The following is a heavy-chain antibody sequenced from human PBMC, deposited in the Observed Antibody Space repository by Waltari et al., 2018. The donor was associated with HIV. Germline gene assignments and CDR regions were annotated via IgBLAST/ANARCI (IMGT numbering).Heavy chain of an antibody. D-gene: IGHD3-10*01. CDR3: ARLKVTMVRGASYYYGMDV. J-gene: IGHJ6*02. Sequence: VQLVQSGAEVKKPGSSLKVSCNASGGTFSSYAISRARQAHGQGPEWMGRIIPILGIANYAQKFQGRVTITADKSTSTAYMELSSLRSEDTAVYYCARLKVTMVRGASYYYGMDVWGQGTTVTVSS. V-gene: IGHV1-69*04. CDR2: IIPILGIA. CDR1: GGTFSSYA.